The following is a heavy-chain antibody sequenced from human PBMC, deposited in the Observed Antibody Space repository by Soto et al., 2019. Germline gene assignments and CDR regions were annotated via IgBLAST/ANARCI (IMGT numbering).Heavy chain of an antibody. CDR1: GFTFSDYY. CDR2: ISSSSSYT. D-gene: IGHD6-19*01. V-gene: IGHV3-11*06. J-gene: IGHJ6*02. Sequence: GGSLRLSCAASGFTFSDYYMSWIRQAPGKGLEWVSYISSSSSYTNYADSVKGRFTISRDNAKNSLYLQMNSLRAEDTAVYYCARLKSSSGWYVGMDVWGQGTTVTVSS. CDR3: ARLKSSSGWYVGMDV.